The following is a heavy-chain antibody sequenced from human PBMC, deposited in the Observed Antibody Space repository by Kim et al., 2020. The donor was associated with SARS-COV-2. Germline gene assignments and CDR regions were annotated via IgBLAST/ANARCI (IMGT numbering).Heavy chain of an antibody. J-gene: IGHJ6*02. CDR3: ARGIAAARGGMDV. Sequence: GESLKISCAASGFTFSSYWMHWVRQAPGKGLVWVSRINSDGSSTSYADSVKGRFTISRDNAKNTLYLQVNSLRAEDTAVYYCARGIAAARGGMDVWGQGTTVTVSS. D-gene: IGHD6-13*01. V-gene: IGHV3-74*01. CDR1: GFTFSSYW. CDR2: INSDGSST.